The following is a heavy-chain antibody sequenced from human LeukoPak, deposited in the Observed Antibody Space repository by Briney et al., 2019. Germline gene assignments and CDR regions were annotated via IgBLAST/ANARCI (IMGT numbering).Heavy chain of an antibody. V-gene: IGHV4-34*01. Sequence: SETLSLTCAVYGGSFSGYYWSWIRQPPGKGLEWIGEINHSGSTNYNPSLKSRVTISVDTSKNQFSLKLSSVTAADTAVYYCARDRDGYWYYFDYWGQGALVTVSS. D-gene: IGHD5-24*01. CDR2: INHSGST. J-gene: IGHJ4*02. CDR3: ARDRDGYWYYFDY. CDR1: GGSFSGYY.